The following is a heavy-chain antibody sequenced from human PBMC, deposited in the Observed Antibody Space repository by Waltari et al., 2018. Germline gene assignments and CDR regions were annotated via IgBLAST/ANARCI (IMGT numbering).Heavy chain of an antibody. CDR1: GGSFSGYY. D-gene: IGHD1-26*01. V-gene: IGHV4-34*01. CDR3: ARVGGGSSPPFDY. CDR2: INHSGST. Sequence: QVQLQQWGAGLLKPSETLSLTCAVYGGSFSGYYWSWIRQPPGKGLEWIGEINHSGSTNYNPSLKSRVTISVETSKNQFSLKLSSVTAADTAVYYCARVGGGSSPPFDYWGQGTLVTVSS. J-gene: IGHJ4*02.